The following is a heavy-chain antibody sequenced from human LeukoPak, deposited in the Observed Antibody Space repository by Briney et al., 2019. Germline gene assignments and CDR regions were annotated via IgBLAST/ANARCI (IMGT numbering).Heavy chain of an antibody. D-gene: IGHD2-21*02. Sequence: SETLSLTXTVSGGSISRYYWSWIGQTAGKGLEWIGRIYTSGSTNYNPSLKSRVTMSVDTSKNQFSLKLTSVTAADTAVYYCARDPGDYPPYYFDYWGQGTLVTVSS. CDR3: ARDPGDYPPYYFDY. V-gene: IGHV4-4*07. CDR1: GGSISRYY. J-gene: IGHJ4*02. CDR2: IYTSGST.